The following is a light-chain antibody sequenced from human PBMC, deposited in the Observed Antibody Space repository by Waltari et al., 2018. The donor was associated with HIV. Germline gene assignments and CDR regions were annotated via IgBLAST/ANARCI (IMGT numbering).Light chain of an antibody. CDR2: DVS. CDR1: SSDVGAYRY. J-gene: IGLJ2*01. CDR3: CSYADTSTL. V-gene: IGLV2-23*02. Sequence: HSALSQPASVSGSPGQSITISCTGTSSDVGAYRYVSWYQQHPGKAPKLLIYDVSKRPSGVSNRFSGSKSGNTASLTISGLQAEDEADYYCCSYADTSTLFGGGTKLTVL.